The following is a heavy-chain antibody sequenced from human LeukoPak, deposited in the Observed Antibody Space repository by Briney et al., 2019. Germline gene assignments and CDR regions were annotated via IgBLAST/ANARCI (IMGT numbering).Heavy chain of an antibody. D-gene: IGHD3-9*01. CDR1: GFTFSSYA. V-gene: IGHV3-30-3*01. CDR2: ISYDGSNK. Sequence: GGSLRLSCAASGFTFSSYAMHWVRQAPGKGLEWVAVISYDGSNKYYADSVKGRFTISRDNSKNTLYLQMNSLRAEDTAVYYCARGTYYDILTGYLPLDYWGQGTLVTVSS. CDR3: ARGTYYDILTGYLPLDY. J-gene: IGHJ4*02.